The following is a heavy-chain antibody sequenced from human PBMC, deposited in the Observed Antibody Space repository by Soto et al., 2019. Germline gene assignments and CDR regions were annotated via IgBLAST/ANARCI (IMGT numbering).Heavy chain of an antibody. Sequence: EVQLVESGGGLVQPGGSLRLSCAASGFTFSSSWLSWVRQTPGRGLEWVANINQDGSGKYYGDSVKGRFTISRDNAKNSLHLQMNSLRAEDTAVYYCARRLGSGSYYDYWGQGTLVTVSS. V-gene: IGHV3-7*01. CDR3: ARRLGSGSYYDY. CDR2: INQDGSGK. D-gene: IGHD6-19*01. J-gene: IGHJ4*02. CDR1: GFTFSSSW.